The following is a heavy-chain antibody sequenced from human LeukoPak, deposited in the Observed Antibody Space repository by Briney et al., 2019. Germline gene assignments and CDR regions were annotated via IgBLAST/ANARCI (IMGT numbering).Heavy chain of an antibody. V-gene: IGHV5-51*01. CDR3: ARQYGSRIAAAGRYFDY. CDR2: IYPGDSDT. CDR1: GYSFTSYW. J-gene: IGHJ4*02. D-gene: IGHD6-13*01. Sequence: HGESLKISCQGSGYSFTSYWIGWVRQLPGKGLEWMGIIYPGDSDTRYSPSFQGQVTISADKSISTAYLQWSSLKASDTAMYYCARQYGSRIAAAGRYFDYWGQGTLVTVSS.